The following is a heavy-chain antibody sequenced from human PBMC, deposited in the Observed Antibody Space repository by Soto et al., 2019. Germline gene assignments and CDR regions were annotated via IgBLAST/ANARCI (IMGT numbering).Heavy chain of an antibody. Sequence: SETLSLTCTVSGGSISSGGYYWSWIRQHPGKGLEWIGYIYYSGSTYYNPSLKSRVTISVDTSKNQFSLKLSSVTAADTAVYYCASHGEGSEYFQHWGQGTLVTVSS. CDR3: ASHGEGSEYFQH. J-gene: IGHJ1*01. D-gene: IGHD4-17*01. CDR2: IYYSGST. CDR1: GGSISSGGYY. V-gene: IGHV4-31*03.